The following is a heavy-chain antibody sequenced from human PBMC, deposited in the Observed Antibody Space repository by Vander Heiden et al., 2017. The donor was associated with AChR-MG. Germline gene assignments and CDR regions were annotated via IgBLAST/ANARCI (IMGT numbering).Heavy chain of an antibody. CDR3: ATKGSSGWYEVGY. D-gene: IGHD6-19*01. V-gene: IGHV4-39*01. J-gene: IGHJ4*02. Sequence: QLQLQESGPGLVKPSETLSLTCTVSGGSISSSSYYWGWIRQPPGKGLEWIGSIYYSGSTYYNPSLKSRVTISVDTSKNQFSLKLSSVTAADTAVYYCATKGSSGWYEVGYWGQGTLVTVSS. CDR1: GGSISSSSYY. CDR2: IYYSGST.